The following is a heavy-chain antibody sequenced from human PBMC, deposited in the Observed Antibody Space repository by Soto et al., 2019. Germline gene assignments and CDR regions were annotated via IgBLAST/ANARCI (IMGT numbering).Heavy chain of an antibody. Sequence: PSETLSLTCTVSGDSISSSNYFWGWIRQPPGKGLEWIGTIFYSGSTYYNPSLKSRVTISVDTSKNQFSLRLISVTAADTALYYCARRYGWLYFDYWGQGNLVTVSS. V-gene: IGHV4-39*01. D-gene: IGHD6-19*01. CDR2: IFYSGST. CDR1: GDSISSSNYF. CDR3: ARRYGWLYFDY. J-gene: IGHJ4*02.